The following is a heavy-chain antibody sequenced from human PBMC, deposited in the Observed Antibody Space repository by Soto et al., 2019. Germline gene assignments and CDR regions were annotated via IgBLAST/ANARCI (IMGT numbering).Heavy chain of an antibody. V-gene: IGHV4-31*03. Sequence: SETLSLTCTVSGGSISRGGYYWSWIRQHPGKGLEWIGYIYYSGSTYYNPSLKSRVTISVDTSKNQFSLKLSSVTAADTAVYYCARDGIENWFDPWGQGTLVTVS. J-gene: IGHJ5*02. CDR2: IYYSGST. CDR3: ARDGIENWFDP. CDR1: GGSISRGGYY.